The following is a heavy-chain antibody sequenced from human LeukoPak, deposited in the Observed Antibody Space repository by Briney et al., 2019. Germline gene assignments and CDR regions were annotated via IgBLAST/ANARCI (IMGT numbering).Heavy chain of an antibody. CDR1: GFTFSSYA. CDR2: ISGSGGST. Sequence: PGGSLRLSCAASGFTFSSYAMSWVRQAPGKGLEWVSAISGSGGSTYYADSVKGRFTISRDNSENTLYLQMNSLRAEDTAVYYCAKTRTHGDYYYYYMDVWGKGTTVTVSS. V-gene: IGHV3-23*01. CDR3: AKTRTHGDYYYYYMDV. D-gene: IGHD4-17*01. J-gene: IGHJ6*03.